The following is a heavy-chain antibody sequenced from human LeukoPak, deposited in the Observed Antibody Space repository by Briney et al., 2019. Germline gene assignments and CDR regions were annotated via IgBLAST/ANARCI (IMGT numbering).Heavy chain of an antibody. D-gene: IGHD2-8*01. Sequence: SQTLSLTCAISGDSVSRKAVACNWIRQSPSRGLEWLGRAYSGSNDYAVSVKGRITINADTSKNQFSLQLNSVTPEDTAVYYCARGSNSAFDIWGLGTTVTVSS. J-gene: IGHJ3*02. CDR1: GDSVSRKAVA. CDR3: ARGSNSAFDI. V-gene: IGHV6-1*01. CDR2: AYSGSN.